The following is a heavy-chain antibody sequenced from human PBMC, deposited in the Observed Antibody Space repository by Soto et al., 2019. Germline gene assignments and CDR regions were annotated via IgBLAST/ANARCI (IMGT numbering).Heavy chain of an antibody. D-gene: IGHD4-4*01. CDR3: ARHPDDFSNYRWFGP. CDR2: IRSSGST. CDR1: GGSISSNTYY. V-gene: IGHV4-39*01. J-gene: IGHJ5*02. Sequence: QLQLQESGPGLVKPSETLSLTCTVSGGSISSNTYYCAWIRQPPGKGLEWIGSIRSSGSTYYNPSLKSRVTISVDTSQHQFSLSLNSVTAADTAVFYCARHPDDFSNYRWFGPWGQGTLVTVSS.